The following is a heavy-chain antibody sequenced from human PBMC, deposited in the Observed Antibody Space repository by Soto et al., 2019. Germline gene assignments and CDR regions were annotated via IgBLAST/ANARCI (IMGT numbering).Heavy chain of an antibody. D-gene: IGHD3-3*01. CDR2: IYYSGST. V-gene: IGHV4-59*08. CDR1: GGSISSYY. J-gene: IGHJ6*03. Sequence: SETLSLTCTVSGGSISSYYWSWIRQPPGKGLEWIGYIYYSGSTNYNPSLKSRVTISVDTSKNQFSLKLSSVTAADTAVYYCARLLRFLEWPSLENMDVWGKGTTVTVSS. CDR3: ARLLRFLEWPSLENMDV.